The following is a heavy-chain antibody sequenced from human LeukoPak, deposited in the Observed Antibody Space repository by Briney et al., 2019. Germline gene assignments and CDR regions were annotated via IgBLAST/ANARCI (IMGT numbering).Heavy chain of an antibody. CDR1: GYTFTSYY. CDR2: INPSGGST. D-gene: IGHD5-18*01. J-gene: IGHJ4*02. Sequence: ASVTVSCKASGYTFTSYYMHWVRQAPGQGLEWMGIINPSGGSTSYAQKFQGRVTMTRDTSTSTVYMELSSLRSEDTAVYYCARVWAARHPAGAADTAMVEAGLYYFDYWGQGTLVTVSS. V-gene: IGHV1-46*01. CDR3: ARVWAARHPAGAADTAMVEAGLYYFDY.